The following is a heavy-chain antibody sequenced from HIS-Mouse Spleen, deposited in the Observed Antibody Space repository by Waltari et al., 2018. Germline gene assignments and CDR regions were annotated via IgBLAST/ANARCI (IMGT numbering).Heavy chain of an antibody. D-gene: IGHD6-13*01. J-gene: IGHJ2*01. CDR1: GGSISSSSYY. CDR3: AREIPYSSSWYDWYFDL. CDR2: IYYSGRT. V-gene: IGHV4-39*07. Sequence: QLQLQESGPGLVKPSETLSLTCTVSGGSISSSSYYWGWIHQPPGKGLAWIGSIYYSGRTYYNPSLKSRVTISVDTSKNQFSLKLSSVTAADTAVYYCAREIPYSSSWYDWYFDLWGRGTLVTVSS.